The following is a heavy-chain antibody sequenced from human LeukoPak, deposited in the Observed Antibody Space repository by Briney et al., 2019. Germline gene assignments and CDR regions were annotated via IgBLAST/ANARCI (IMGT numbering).Heavy chain of an antibody. V-gene: IGHV1-18*01. CDR2: ISAYNGNT. D-gene: IGHD1-26*01. CDR1: GYAFTGYV. J-gene: IGHJ4*02. Sequence: ASVKVSCKASGYAFTGYVIYWVRQAPGQGLEWMGWISAYNGNTNYAQKLQGRVTMTTDTSTSTAYMELRSLRSDDTALYYCARVGPALHPWELLRVGYFDYWGQGTLVTVSS. CDR3: ARVGPALHPWELLRVGYFDY.